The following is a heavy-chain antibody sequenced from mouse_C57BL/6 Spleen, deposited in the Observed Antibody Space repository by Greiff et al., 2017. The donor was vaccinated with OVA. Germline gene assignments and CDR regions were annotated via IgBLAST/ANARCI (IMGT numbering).Heavy chain of an antibody. Sequence: QVQLQQPGTELVKPGASVKLSCKASGYTFTSYWMHWVKQRPGQGLEWIGNINPSNGGTNYNEKFKSKATLTVDKSSSTAYMQLSSLTSEDSAVYYCAREFGNYDYDLAWFAYWGQGTLVTVSA. CDR3: AREFGNYDYDLAWFAY. CDR1: GYTFTSYW. D-gene: IGHD2-4*01. CDR2: INPSNGGT. J-gene: IGHJ3*01. V-gene: IGHV1-53*01.